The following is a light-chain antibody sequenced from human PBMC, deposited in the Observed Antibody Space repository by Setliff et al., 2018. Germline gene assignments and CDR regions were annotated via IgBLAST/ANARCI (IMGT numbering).Light chain of an antibody. CDR2: WAS. V-gene: IGKV4-1*01. CDR3: QQYISAPLT. Sequence: DIVMTQSPDSLAVSLGERATINCKSGQSVLSSSNNKYSLAWYQQKVGQPPKLLIYWASTRESGVPDRFSGGGSETDFTLTISSLQAEDVAVYYCQQYISAPLTFGGGTRWIS. J-gene: IGKJ4*01. CDR1: QSVLSSSNNKYS.